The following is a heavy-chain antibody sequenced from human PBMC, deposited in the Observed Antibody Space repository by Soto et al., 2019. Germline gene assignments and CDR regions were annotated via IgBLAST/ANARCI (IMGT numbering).Heavy chain of an antibody. J-gene: IGHJ6*02. CDR3: AKSRDAYNFYFYYGMDV. V-gene: IGHV3-30*18. CDR1: GFTFSNYG. Sequence: HPGGSLRLSCAASGFTFSNYGMHWVRQTPGKGLEWVALILYDGSNKYYADSVKGRFTISRDNSKNTLYLQVSSLRAEDTAMYYCAKSRDAYNFYFYYGMDVWGQGTTVTVSS. D-gene: IGHD2-2*01. CDR2: ILYDGSNK.